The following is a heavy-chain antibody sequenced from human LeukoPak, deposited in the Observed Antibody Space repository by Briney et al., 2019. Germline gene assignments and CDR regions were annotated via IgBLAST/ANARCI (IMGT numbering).Heavy chain of an antibody. CDR1: GFTFSSYG. CDR3: AKALSGSLVDY. V-gene: IGHV3-30*02. Sequence: PGGSLRLSCAASGFTFSSYGMHWVRQAPGKGLEWVAFIRNDGSNKYYADSVKGRFTISRDNSKNTLYLQMNSLRAEDTAVYYCAKALSGSLVDYWGQGTLVTVSS. D-gene: IGHD1-26*01. J-gene: IGHJ4*02. CDR2: IRNDGSNK.